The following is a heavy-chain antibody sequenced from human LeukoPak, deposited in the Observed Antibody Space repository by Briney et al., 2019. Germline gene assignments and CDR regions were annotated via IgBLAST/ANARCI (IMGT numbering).Heavy chain of an antibody. D-gene: IGHD3-10*01. J-gene: IGHJ4*02. V-gene: IGHV1-18*01. CDR3: ARDWRAPYYYGSGSYWPVDY. CDR2: ISAYNGNT. CDR1: GYTFTSYG. Sequence: ASVKVSCKASGYTFTSYGISWVRQAPGQGLEWMGWISAYNGNTNYAQKLQGRVTMTTDTSTSTAYMELRSLRSDDTAVYYCARDWRAPYYYGSGSYWPVDYWGQGTLVTVSS.